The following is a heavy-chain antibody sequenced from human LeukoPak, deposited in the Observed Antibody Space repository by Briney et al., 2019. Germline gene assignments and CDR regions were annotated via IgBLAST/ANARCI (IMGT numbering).Heavy chain of an antibody. CDR2: IKQDGSEK. CDR3: ARRGPEIVATIDF. J-gene: IGHJ4*02. Sequence: GGSLGLSCAASGFTFSSYWMSWVRQAPGKGLEWVANIKQDGSEKYYVDSVKGRFTISRDNAKNTLYLQMDSLRAEDTAVYYCARRGPEIVATIDFWGQGTLVTVSS. CDR1: GFTFSSYW. D-gene: IGHD5-12*01. V-gene: IGHV3-7*01.